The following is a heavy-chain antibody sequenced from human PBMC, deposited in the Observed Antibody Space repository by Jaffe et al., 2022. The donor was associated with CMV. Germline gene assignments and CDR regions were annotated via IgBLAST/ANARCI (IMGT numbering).Heavy chain of an antibody. Sequence: QVQLQESGPGLVKPSQTLSLTCTVSGDSINSGTSYWSWIRQHPGKGLESIGYIYYSGSTYYNPSLKSRVTISVDTSKNQFSLKLSSVTVADTAVYYCARGRQGGRSYHYFDYWGQGALVTVSS. V-gene: IGHV4-31*03. D-gene: IGHD3-16*02. CDR3: ARGRQGGRSYHYFDY. CDR1: GDSINSGTSY. CDR2: IYYSGST. J-gene: IGHJ4*02.